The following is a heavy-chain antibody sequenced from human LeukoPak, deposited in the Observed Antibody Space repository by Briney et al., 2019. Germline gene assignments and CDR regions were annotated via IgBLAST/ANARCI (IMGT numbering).Heavy chain of an antibody. Sequence: SETLSLTCTVSGGSISTYYWSWIRQPAGKGLEWIGRIFTTGSTNYNPSLKSRVTISVDKSKNQFSLKLNFVTAADTAVYYCARVLWFGELSRFDPWGQATLVTVSS. CDR2: IFTTGST. J-gene: IGHJ5*02. D-gene: IGHD3-10*01. V-gene: IGHV4-4*07. CDR1: GGSISTYY. CDR3: ARVLWFGELSRFDP.